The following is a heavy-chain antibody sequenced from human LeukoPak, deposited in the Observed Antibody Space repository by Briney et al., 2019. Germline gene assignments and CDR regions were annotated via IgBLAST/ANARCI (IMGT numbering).Heavy chain of an antibody. CDR1: GYTFTSYY. D-gene: IGHD3-22*01. CDR2: INPSGGST. V-gene: IGHV1-46*01. CDR3: ARDLFNYYDSSGADY. J-gene: IGHJ4*02. Sequence: ASVKVSCKASGYTFTSYYMHWVRQAPGQGLEWMGIINPSGGSTSYAQKFQGRVTMTRDTSTSTVYMGLGSLRSEDTAVYYCARDLFNYYDSSGADYWGQGTLVTVSS.